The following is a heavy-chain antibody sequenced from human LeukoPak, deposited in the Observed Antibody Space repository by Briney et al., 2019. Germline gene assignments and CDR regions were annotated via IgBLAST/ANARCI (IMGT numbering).Heavy chain of an antibody. CDR2: IYYSGST. V-gene: IGHV4-59*08. J-gene: IGHJ6*02. CDR3: ARQDNYYYGMDV. Sequence: SSETLSLTRTVSGGSISSYYWSWIRQPPGKGLEWIGYIYYSGSTNYNPSLKSRVNISVDTSKNQFSLKLSSVTAADTAVYYCARQDNYYYGMDVWGQGTTVTVSS. CDR1: GGSISSYY.